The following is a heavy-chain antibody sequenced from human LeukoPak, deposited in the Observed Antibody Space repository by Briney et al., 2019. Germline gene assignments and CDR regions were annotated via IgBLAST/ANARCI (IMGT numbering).Heavy chain of an antibody. D-gene: IGHD1-26*01. V-gene: IGHV3-53*01. CDR3: ARTSGSYSDYYYYYYMDV. CDR1: GFTYSNYA. Sequence: GGSLRLSCEASGFTYSNYAMSWVRQAPGKGLEWVSVIYSGGSTYYADSVKGRFTISRDNSKNTLYLQMNSLRAEDTAVYYCARTSGSYSDYYYYYYMDVWGKGTTVTVSS. CDR2: IYSGGST. J-gene: IGHJ6*03.